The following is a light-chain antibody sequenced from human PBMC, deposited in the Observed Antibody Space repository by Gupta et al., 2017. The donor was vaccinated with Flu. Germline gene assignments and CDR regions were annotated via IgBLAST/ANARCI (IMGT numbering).Light chain of an antibody. V-gene: IGLV1-51*01. J-gene: IGLJ1*01. CDR3: GTWEGSVSAPNSV. CDR1: NSNIGNTY. Sequence: QPALTQPPSVSAAPGQMVSISCSGSNSNIGNTYVCWYQQFPGTAPRLLICDNDKRPSGIPYRFSASLSGPSATLDITGLQTGDERAYFCGTWEGSVSAPNSVFGTGTKVPVL. CDR2: DND.